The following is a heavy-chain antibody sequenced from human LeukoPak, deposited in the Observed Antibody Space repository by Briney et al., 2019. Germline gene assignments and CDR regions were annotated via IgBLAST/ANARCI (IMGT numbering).Heavy chain of an antibody. CDR2: ISWDGGTT. CDR1: GFTFDDYD. Sequence: GGSLRLSCVASGFTFDDYDMHWVRQAPGKGLEWVSLISWDGGTTHYADSVKGRITIARDNSKNSLYLQMNNLRPEDTALYYCVKDQKANWRSGYFDYWGQGTLVTVSS. CDR3: VKDQKANWRSGYFDY. D-gene: IGHD1-20*01. J-gene: IGHJ4*02. V-gene: IGHV3-43D*03.